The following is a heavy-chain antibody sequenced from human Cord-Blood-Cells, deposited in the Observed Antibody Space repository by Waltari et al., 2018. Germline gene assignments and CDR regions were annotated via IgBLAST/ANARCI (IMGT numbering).Heavy chain of an antibody. V-gene: IGHV1-69*01. CDR1: GGTFSSYA. Sequence: QVQLVQSGTEVKKPGASVKVSCKASGGTFSSYAIRWVRQAPGQGLEWMGGIIPILGTANYAQKFQGRVTITADESTSTAYMELSSLRSEDTAVYYCAREVGRRGYSGYDYYYYGMDVWGQGP. D-gene: IGHD5-12*01. CDR3: AREVGRRGYSGYDYYYYGMDV. J-gene: IGHJ6*02. CDR2: IIPILGTA.